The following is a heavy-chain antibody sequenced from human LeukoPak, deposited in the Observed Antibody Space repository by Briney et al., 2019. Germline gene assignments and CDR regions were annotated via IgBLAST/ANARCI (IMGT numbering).Heavy chain of an antibody. J-gene: IGHJ4*02. Sequence: GGSLRLSCAASGFTFSDYYMSWIRQAPGTGLEWVSYISSSGSTIYYADSVKGRFTISRDNAQNSLYLQMNSLRAEDTAVYYCARSRQSLTTPDYWGQGTLVTVSS. V-gene: IGHV3-11*04. CDR1: GFTFSDYY. CDR3: ARSRQSLTTPDY. D-gene: IGHD3-16*02. CDR2: ISSSGSTI.